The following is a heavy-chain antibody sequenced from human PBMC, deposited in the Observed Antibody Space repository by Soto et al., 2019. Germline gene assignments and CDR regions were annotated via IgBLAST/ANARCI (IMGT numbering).Heavy chain of an antibody. CDR2: INHSGST. Sequence: PSETLSLTCAVYGGSFSRYYWSWIRQPPGKGLDWIGEINHSGSTNYNPSHLSRVTISVDTSKNEFSLRLSSVTAADTAVYYCARLNGYCISTNCHGYYGMDVWGQGTTVTVSS. CDR1: GGSFSRYY. D-gene: IGHD2-2*03. V-gene: IGHV4-34*01. CDR3: ARLNGYCISTNCHGYYGMDV. J-gene: IGHJ6*02.